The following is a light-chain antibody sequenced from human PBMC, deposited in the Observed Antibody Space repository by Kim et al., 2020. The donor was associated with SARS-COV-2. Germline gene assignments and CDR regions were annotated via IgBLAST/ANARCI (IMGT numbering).Light chain of an antibody. V-gene: IGLV3-1*01. CDR2: QDS. CDR1: KLGDKY. Sequence: VSQGETASITCSGDKLGDKYACWFQQKPGQSPVAVIYQDSRRPSGIPERFSGSNSGNTATLTISGTQAVDEADYYCQAWDSSTVVFGGGTQLTVL. CDR3: QAWDSSTVV. J-gene: IGLJ2*01.